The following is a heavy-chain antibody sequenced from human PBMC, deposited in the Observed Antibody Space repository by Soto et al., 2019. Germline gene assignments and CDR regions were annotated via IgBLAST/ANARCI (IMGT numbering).Heavy chain of an antibody. D-gene: IGHD1-26*01. J-gene: IGHJ6*02. CDR1: RFAFTNYA. CDR3: ARGPAVGATSYYYYYYGMDV. V-gene: IGHV3-30-3*01. Sequence: QVQLVESGGGVVQPGRSLRLSCAASRFAFTNYAMYWVRQAPGKGLEWVAVISFDGSDKYYGDSVKGRFTISRDNSENTLYLQMNSLRAEDTAVYYCARGPAVGATSYYYYYYGMDVWGQGTTVTVSS. CDR2: ISFDGSDK.